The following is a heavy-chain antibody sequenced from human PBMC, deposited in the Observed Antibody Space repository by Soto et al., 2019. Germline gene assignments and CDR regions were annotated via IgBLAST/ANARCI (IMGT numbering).Heavy chain of an antibody. CDR2: ISAYNGNT. V-gene: IGHV1-18*01. Sequence: AALQVSCNASCSTFTSYGISWVRQAPGQGLEWMGWISAYNGNTNYAQKLQGRVTMTTDTSTSTAYMELRSLRSDDTAMYYCARYGPKRRPLDYWGQGTLVTVSS. CDR3: ARYGPKRRPLDY. J-gene: IGHJ4*02. D-gene: IGHD4-17*01. CDR1: CSTFTSYG.